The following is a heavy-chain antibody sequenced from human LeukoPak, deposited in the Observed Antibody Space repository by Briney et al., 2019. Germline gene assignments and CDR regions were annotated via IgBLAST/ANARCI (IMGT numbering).Heavy chain of an antibody. CDR2: ISSSSSYI. J-gene: IGHJ4*02. CDR3: ARGKPDTWFSTLIWSYFDY. D-gene: IGHD3-10*01. CDR1: GFTFSSYS. Sequence: GGSLRLSCAASGFTFSSYSMNWVRQAPGKGLEWVSSISSSSSYIYYADSVKGRFTISRDNAKNSLYLQMNSLRAEDTAVYYCARGKPDTWFSTLIWSYFDYWGQGTLVTVSS. V-gene: IGHV3-21*01.